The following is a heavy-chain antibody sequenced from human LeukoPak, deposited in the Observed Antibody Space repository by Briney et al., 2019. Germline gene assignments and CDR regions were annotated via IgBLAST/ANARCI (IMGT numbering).Heavy chain of an antibody. CDR2: INPSGGST. Sequence: ASVKVSCKASGYTFTSYYMHWVRQAPGQGLEWMGIINPSGGSTRYAQKFQGRVTMTRDTSTSTVYMELSSLRSEDMAVYYCARVGGSGSYYLDFDYWGQGTLVTVSS. V-gene: IGHV1-46*01. CDR1: GYTFTSYY. J-gene: IGHJ4*02. CDR3: ARVGGSGSYYLDFDY. D-gene: IGHD3-10*01.